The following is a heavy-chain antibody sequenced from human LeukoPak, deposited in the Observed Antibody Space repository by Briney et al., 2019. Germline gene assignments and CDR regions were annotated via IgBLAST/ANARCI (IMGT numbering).Heavy chain of an antibody. V-gene: IGHV4-59*12. CDR3: AREEYFDISGPHGMDV. CDR2: IYYSGST. J-gene: IGHJ6*02. Sequence: SETLSLTCTVSGGSISSYYWSWIRQPPGKGLEWVGYIYYSGSTNYNPSLKSRVTISVDTSKNQFSLKLSSVTAADTAVYYCAREEYFDISGPHGMDVWGQGTTVTVSS. CDR1: GGSISSYY. D-gene: IGHD3-22*01.